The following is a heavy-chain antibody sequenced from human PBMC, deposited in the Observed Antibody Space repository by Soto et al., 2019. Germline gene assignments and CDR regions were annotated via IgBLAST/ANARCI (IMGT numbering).Heavy chain of an antibody. V-gene: IGHV3-23*01. CDR3: AKSAGSSSWFFAMDY. CDR2: ISSSGGST. D-gene: IGHD6-13*01. Sequence: GGSLRLSCADSGFSLSTYAVSWVRQSPGKGLEWVSVISSSGGSTSYADSVKGRFTISRDTSKNTLFLQMNSLRAEDTAVYYCAKSAGSSSWFFAMDYWGQGTLVTVSS. CDR1: GFSLSTYA. J-gene: IGHJ4*02.